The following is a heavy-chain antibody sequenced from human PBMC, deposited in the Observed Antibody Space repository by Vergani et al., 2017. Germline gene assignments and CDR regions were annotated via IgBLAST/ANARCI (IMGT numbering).Heavy chain of an antibody. J-gene: IGHJ6*02. CDR1: GFTFSSYA. Sequence: EVQLLESGGGLVQPGGSLRLSCAASGFTFSSYAMSWVRQAPGKGLEWVSAISGSGGSTYYADSVKGRFTISRDNAKNSLYLQMNSLRAEDTAVYYCATLGYCSSTSCYEPYYYYGMDVWGQGTTVTVSS. V-gene: IGHV3-23*01. CDR3: ATLGYCSSTSCYEPYYYYGMDV. D-gene: IGHD2-2*01. CDR2: ISGSGGST.